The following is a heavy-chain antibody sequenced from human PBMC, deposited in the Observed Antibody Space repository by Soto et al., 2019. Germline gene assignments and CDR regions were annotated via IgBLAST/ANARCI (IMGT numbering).Heavy chain of an antibody. D-gene: IGHD3-22*01. J-gene: IGHJ4*02. CDR1: VFTFSGSA. Sequence: WGSLRFSCASSVFTFSGSAMDWVRQASGKGLEWVGRIRSKANSYATAYAASVKGRFTISRDDSKNTAYLQMNSLKTEDTAVYYCNRHPDYYDSSGYPDYWGKGTLVTVSS. CDR2: IRSKANSYAT. V-gene: IGHV3-73*01. CDR3: NRHPDYYDSSGYPDY.